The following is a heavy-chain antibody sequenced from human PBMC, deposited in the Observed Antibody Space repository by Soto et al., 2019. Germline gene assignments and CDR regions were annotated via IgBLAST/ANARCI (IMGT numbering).Heavy chain of an antibody. CDR3: AFDVGLGVVFFHH. CDR1: GGTFNSYT. Sequence: QVQLVQSGAEVKKPGSSVKVSCKASGGTFNSYTISWVRQAPGQGLQWMGRIIPTLGLRNYAQDFQDRVTITADKSTDTAFMELSSLRSEDTAVYYCAFDVGLGVVFFHHWGQGTLVTVSS. CDR2: IIPTLGLR. V-gene: IGHV1-69*02. D-gene: IGHD3-3*01. J-gene: IGHJ4*02.